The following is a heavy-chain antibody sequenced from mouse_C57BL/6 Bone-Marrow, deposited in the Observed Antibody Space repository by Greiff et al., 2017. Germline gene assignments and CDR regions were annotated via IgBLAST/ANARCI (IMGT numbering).Heavy chain of an antibody. CDR1: GFSLTSYA. CDR2: IWTGGGT. J-gene: IGHJ3*01. Sequence: VMLVESGPGLVAPSQSLSITCTVSGFSLTSYAISWVRQPPGKGLEWLGVIWTGGGTNSTSATKSRLSISKDNSKSKVFLKMNSLQTDDTARYYCARFYYGSSWGFAYWGQGTLVTVSA. V-gene: IGHV2-9-1*01. CDR3: ARFYYGSSWGFAY. D-gene: IGHD1-1*01.